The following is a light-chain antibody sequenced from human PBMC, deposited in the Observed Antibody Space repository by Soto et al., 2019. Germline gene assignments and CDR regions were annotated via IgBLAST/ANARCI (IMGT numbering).Light chain of an antibody. CDR1: SSNIGAGYD. Sequence: QSVLTQPPSVSGAPGQRVTISCTGSSSNIGAGYDVHWYQQLPGTAPKLLIYGNSNRPSGVPDRFYGSKSGTSASLAITGLQAEDEADYYCQSYDSSLSGWVFGTGTKLTVL. CDR2: GNS. J-gene: IGLJ1*01. V-gene: IGLV1-40*01. CDR3: QSYDSSLSGWV.